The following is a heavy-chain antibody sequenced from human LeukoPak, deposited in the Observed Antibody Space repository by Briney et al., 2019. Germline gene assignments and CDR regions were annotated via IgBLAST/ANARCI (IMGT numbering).Heavy chain of an antibody. V-gene: IGHV4-34*01. Sequence: PSETLSLTCAVYGGSFSGYYWSWIRQPPGKGLEWIGEINHSGSTYYNPSLKSRVTISVDTSKNQFSLKLSSVTAADTAVYYCARFGGYSSYDFDYWGQGTLVTVSS. CDR1: GGSFSGYY. J-gene: IGHJ4*02. CDR2: INHSGST. D-gene: IGHD6-13*01. CDR3: ARFGGYSSYDFDY.